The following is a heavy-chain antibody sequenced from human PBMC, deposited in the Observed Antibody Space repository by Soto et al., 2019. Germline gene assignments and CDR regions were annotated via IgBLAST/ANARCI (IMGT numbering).Heavy chain of an antibody. CDR2: IRQDGSDK. V-gene: IGHV3-7*05. D-gene: IGHD6-19*01. CDR1: GFTFSSYW. J-gene: IGHJ4*02. Sequence: EVQLVESGGGLVQPGGSLRLSCAASGFTFSSYWMSWVRQAPGKGLEWVANIRQDGSDKYYVDSLKGRFTISRDNSKNSLYLQMNSLRAEDTAIYYCASPQQWLGQRGDFDYWGQGTLVTVSS. CDR3: ASPQQWLGQRGDFDY.